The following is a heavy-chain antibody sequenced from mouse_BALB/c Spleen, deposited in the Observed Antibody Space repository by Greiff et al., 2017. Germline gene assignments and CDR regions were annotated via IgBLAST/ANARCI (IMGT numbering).Heavy chain of an antibody. CDR2: IWTGGGT. D-gene: IGHD2-2*01. J-gene: IGHJ1*01. V-gene: IGHV2-9-2*01. Sequence: VQLKESGPGLVAPSQSLSITCTVSGFSLTSYDISWIRQPPGKGLEWLGVIWTGGGTNYNSAFMSRLSISKDNSKSQVFLKMNSLQTDDTAIYYCVRDRMGLGYFDVWGAGTTVTVSS. CDR1: GFSLTSYD. CDR3: VRDRMGLGYFDV.